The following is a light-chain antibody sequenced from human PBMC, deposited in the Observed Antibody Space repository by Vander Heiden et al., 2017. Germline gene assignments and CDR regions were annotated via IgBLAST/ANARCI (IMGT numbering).Light chain of an antibody. V-gene: IGLV3-1*01. CDR2: QDS. CDR1: KMGDKY. J-gene: IGLJ1*01. CDR3: QAWDSSTVV. Sequence: SYELTQPPSVSVSPGQTARITCSGAKMGDKYACWYQQKSGQSPVLVIYQDSKRPSGIPERFSGSNSGNTATLTISGTQAMDEADYYCQAWDSSTVVFGTGTKVTVL.